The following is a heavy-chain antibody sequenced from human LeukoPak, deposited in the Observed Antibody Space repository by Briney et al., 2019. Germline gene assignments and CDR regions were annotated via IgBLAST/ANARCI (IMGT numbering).Heavy chain of an antibody. J-gene: IGHJ3*02. D-gene: IGHD6-19*01. CDR1: GGSFSGYY. V-gene: IGHV4-59*01. Sequence: SETLSLTCAVYGGSFSGYYWSWIRQPPGKGLEWIGYIYYSGSTNYNPSLKSRVTISVDTSKNQFSLKLSSVTAADTAVYYCARDRPSIGRVAGSAFDIWGQGTMVTVSS. CDR2: IYYSGST. CDR3: ARDRPSIGRVAGSAFDI.